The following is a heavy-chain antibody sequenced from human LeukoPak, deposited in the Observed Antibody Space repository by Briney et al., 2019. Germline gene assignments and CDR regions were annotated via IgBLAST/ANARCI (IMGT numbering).Heavy chain of an antibody. CDR2: ISGSADNT. D-gene: IGHD1-26*01. CDR1: GFTFSSYA. J-gene: IGHJ4*02. V-gene: IGHV3-23*01. Sequence: GGSLRLSCAASGFTFSSYAMSWVRQAPGKGLEWVSGISGSADNTYYADSVKGRFTISRDNSKSTLYLQMNSLRAEDTAVYYCAREQWELYYWGQGTLVTVSS. CDR3: AREQWELYY.